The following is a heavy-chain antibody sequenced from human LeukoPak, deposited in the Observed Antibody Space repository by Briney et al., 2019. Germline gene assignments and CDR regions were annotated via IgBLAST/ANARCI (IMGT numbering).Heavy chain of an antibody. V-gene: IGHV3-23*01. D-gene: IGHD3-9*01. CDR1: GFTFSSYA. Sequence: GGSLRLSCAASGFTFSSYAMSWVRQAPGKGLEWVSAISGSGGSTYYADSVKGRFTISRDNSKTTLYLQMNSLRAEDTAVYYCAKDSDYDILTDYWGQGTLVTVSS. J-gene: IGHJ4*02. CDR2: ISGSGGST. CDR3: AKDSDYDILTDY.